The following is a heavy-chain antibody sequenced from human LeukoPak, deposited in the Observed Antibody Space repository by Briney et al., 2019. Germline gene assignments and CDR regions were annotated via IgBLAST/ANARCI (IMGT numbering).Heavy chain of an antibody. CDR3: ARAQTYYYGSGSYDY. D-gene: IGHD3-10*01. V-gene: IGHV2-70*11. CDR1: GFSLSTSGMC. J-gene: IGHJ4*02. Sequence: SGPTLVNPTQTLTLTCTFSGFSLSTSGMCVSWIRQPPGKALEWLARIDWDDDKYYSTSLKTRLTISKDTSKNQVVLTMTNMDPVDTATYYCARAQTYYYGSGSYDYWGQGTLVTVSS. CDR2: IDWDDDK.